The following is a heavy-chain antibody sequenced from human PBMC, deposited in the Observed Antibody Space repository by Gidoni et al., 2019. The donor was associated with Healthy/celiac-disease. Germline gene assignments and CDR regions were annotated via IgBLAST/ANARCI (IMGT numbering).Heavy chain of an antibody. J-gene: IGHJ6*02. Sequence: QVQLVQSGAEVKKPGASVKVSCKASGYTLSGYSMHWVRQAPGQGLGWMGWINPNSGGTNYAQKFQGRVTMTRDTSISTAYMELSRLRSDDTAVYYCAWPVPAYYYYYGMDVWGQGTTVTVSS. CDR2: INPNSGGT. CDR3: AWPVPAYYYYYGMDV. D-gene: IGHD2-2*01. CDR1: GYTLSGYS. V-gene: IGHV1-2*02.